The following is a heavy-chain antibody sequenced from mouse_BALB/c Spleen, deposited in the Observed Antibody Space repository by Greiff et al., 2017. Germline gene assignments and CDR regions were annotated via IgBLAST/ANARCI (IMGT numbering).Heavy chain of an antibody. CDR1: GFTFSSYA. D-gene: IGHD1-2*01. Sequence: EVKLMESGGGLVKPGGSLKLSCAASGFTFSSYAMSWVRQSPEKRLEWVAEISSGGSYTYYPDTVTGRFTISRDNAKNTLYLEMSSLRSEDTAMYYCARDRPINSLLRAYAMDYWGQGTSVTVSS. J-gene: IGHJ4*01. V-gene: IGHV5-9-4*01. CDR2: ISSGGSYT. CDR3: ARDRPINSLLRAYAMDY.